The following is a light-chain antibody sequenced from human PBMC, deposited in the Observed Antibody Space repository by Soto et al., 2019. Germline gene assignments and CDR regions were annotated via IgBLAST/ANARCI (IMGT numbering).Light chain of an antibody. J-gene: IGLJ2*01. Sequence: SVLTQPASVSGSPGQSITISCTGTSSDVGAYNFVSWYQHHPGKAPQLIIYDVNNRPSGVSDRFSGSKSGNTASLTISGLQAEDEADYYCSSYTTTATRLFGGGTKVTVL. CDR2: DVN. CDR1: SSDVGAYNF. V-gene: IGLV2-14*03. CDR3: SSYTTTATRL.